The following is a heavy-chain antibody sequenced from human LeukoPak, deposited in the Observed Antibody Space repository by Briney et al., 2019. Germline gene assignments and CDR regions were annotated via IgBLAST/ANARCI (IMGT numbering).Heavy chain of an antibody. CDR3: VREEGY. J-gene: IGHJ4*02. CDR2: IKQDGSHK. Sequence: PGRSLRLSCAASGFTFSTYWMYWVRQAPGKGLEWVANIKQDGSHKYYVDSVKGRFTISRDNAKNSLYLQMSSLRVEGTAVYYCVREEGYWGQGTLVTVSS. V-gene: IGHV3-7*01. CDR1: GFTFSTYW.